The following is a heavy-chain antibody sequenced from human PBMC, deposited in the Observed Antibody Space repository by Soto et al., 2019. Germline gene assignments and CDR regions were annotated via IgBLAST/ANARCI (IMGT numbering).Heavy chain of an antibody. D-gene: IGHD3-22*01. V-gene: IGHV3-23*01. CDR3: AKDESRVVVPDNWFDS. Sequence: PGGSLRLSCAASGLTFSSNAMSWVRQAPGKGLEWVSGISDSGGSTYNADSVKGRFTISRDNSKNTLYLQMNSLRAEDTAVYYCAKDESRVVVPDNWFDSWGQGTLVTVSS. J-gene: IGHJ5*01. CDR1: GLTFSSNA. CDR2: ISDSGGST.